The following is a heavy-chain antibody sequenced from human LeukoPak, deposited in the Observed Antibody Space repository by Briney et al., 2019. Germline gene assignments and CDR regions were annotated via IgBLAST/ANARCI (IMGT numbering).Heavy chain of an antibody. Sequence: SETLSLTCAVSGYSISSGYYWGWIRQPPGKGLEWIGSIYHSGSTYYNPSLKSRVTISVDTSKNQFPLKLSSVTAADTAVYYCARGGGYIAVAGPLGYWGQGTLVTVSS. J-gene: IGHJ4*02. D-gene: IGHD6-19*01. CDR1: GYSISSGYY. V-gene: IGHV4-38-2*01. CDR2: IYHSGST. CDR3: ARGGGYIAVAGPLGY.